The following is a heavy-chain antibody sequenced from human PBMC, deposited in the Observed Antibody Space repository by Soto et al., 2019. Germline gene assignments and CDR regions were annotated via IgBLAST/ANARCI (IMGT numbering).Heavy chain of an antibody. V-gene: IGHV4-39*01. CDR3: ARLAGFEDY. J-gene: IGHJ4*02. CDR2: IYYSGST. CDR1: GGSISSSRYY. Sequence: SETLSLTCTVSGGSISSSRYYWGWIRQPPGKGLEWIGSIYYSGSTYYNPSLKSRVTISVDTSKNQFSLKLSSVTAADTAVYYCARLAGFEDYWGQGTLVTVSS. D-gene: IGHD3-9*01.